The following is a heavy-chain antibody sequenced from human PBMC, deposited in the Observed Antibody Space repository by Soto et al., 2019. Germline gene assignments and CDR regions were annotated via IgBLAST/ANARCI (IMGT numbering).Heavy chain of an antibody. V-gene: IGHV3-21*01. Sequence: EVQLVESGGGLVKPGGSLRLSCAASGFTFSSYSMNWVRQAPGKGLEWVSSISSSSSYIYYADSVKGRFTISRDNAKNSLYLQMNSLRAEDTAVYYCARDNTYYYDSSGYPDYWGQGPLVTVSS. J-gene: IGHJ4*02. CDR2: ISSSSSYI. CDR3: ARDNTYYYDSSGYPDY. D-gene: IGHD3-22*01. CDR1: GFTFSSYS.